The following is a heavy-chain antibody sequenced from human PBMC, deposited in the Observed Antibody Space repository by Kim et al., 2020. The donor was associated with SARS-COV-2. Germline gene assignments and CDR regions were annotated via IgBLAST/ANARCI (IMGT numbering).Heavy chain of an antibody. J-gene: IGHJ5*02. CDR1: GYSFTSYW. D-gene: IGHD6-13*01. Sequence: GESLKISCKGSGYSFTSYWISWVRQMPGKGLEWMGRIDPSDSYTNYSPSFQGHVTISADKSISTAYLQWSSLKASDTAMYYCARGVKFDWQQLVRGWFDPWGQGTLVTVSS. CDR2: IDPSDSYT. CDR3: ARGVKFDWQQLVRGWFDP. V-gene: IGHV5-10-1*01.